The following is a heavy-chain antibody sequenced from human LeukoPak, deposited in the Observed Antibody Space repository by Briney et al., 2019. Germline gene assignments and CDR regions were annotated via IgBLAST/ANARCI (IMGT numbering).Heavy chain of an antibody. Sequence: SQTLSLTCTVSGGSISSGDYYWSWIRQPPGKGLEGIAYMYYSGSTYYNPSLKSRVTMSADTSKNQLSLKLSSVTAADTAVNYCARPYYYDSRIDPWGQGILVTLSS. D-gene: IGHD3-22*01. CDR3: ARPYYYDSRIDP. CDR1: GGSISSGDYY. CDR2: MYYSGST. J-gene: IGHJ5*02. V-gene: IGHV4-30-4*01.